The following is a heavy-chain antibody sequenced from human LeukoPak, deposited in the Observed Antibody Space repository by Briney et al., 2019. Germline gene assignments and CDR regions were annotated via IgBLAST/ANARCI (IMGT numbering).Heavy chain of an antibody. CDR3: AELGITMIGGV. CDR1: GFTFSSYD. Sequence: GGSLRLSCAASGFTFSSYDINWVRQAPGKGLEWVSYISSSGSTIYYADSVKGRFTISRDNAKNSLYLQMNSLRAEDTVVYYCAELGITMIGGVWGKGTTVTISP. D-gene: IGHD3-10*02. CDR2: ISSSGSTI. V-gene: IGHV3-48*03. J-gene: IGHJ6*04.